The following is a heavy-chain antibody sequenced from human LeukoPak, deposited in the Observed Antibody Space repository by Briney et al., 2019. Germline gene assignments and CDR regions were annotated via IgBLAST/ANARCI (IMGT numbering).Heavy chain of an antibody. D-gene: IGHD1-20*01. V-gene: IGHV6-1*01. Sequence: SQTLSLTCAISGDSVCSNSAAGNWIRQSPSRGLEWLGRTYYRSKWFDDYAVSVKSRINIKSDTSKNQFSLQLISVTPEDPAVYYCARESVTGPFDYWGQGTLVTVSS. CDR3: ARESVTGPFDY. J-gene: IGHJ4*02. CDR2: TYYRSKWFD. CDR1: GDSVCSNSAA.